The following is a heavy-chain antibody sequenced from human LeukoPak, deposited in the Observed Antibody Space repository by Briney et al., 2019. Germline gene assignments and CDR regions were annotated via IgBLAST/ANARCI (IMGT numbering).Heavy chain of an antibody. CDR3: GRDRHWNQGNFDY. Sequence: ASVKVSCKAFGYTITGYYIHWVRQAPGQGLEWMGWINPNNGGTNSAQKFQGRVTMTRDTSIGTAYMELNRLIYDDTAVYYCGRDRHWNQGNFDYWGQGTLVTVSS. J-gene: IGHJ4*02. V-gene: IGHV1-2*02. D-gene: IGHD1-1*01. CDR2: INPNNGGT. CDR1: GYTITGYY.